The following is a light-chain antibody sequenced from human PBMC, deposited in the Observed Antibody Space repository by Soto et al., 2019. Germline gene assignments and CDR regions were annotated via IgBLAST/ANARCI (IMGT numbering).Light chain of an antibody. J-gene: IGLJ3*02. V-gene: IGLV1-44*01. CDR2: SNN. CDR1: SSNIGSNT. Sequence: QSVLTQPPSASGTPGQRVTISCSGSSSNIGSNTVNWYRQLPGTAPKHLIFSNNQRPSGVPDRFSGSKSGTSASLAISGLEPEDEDDYYCAAWDDSLSWVFGGGTKLTVL. CDR3: AAWDDSLSWV.